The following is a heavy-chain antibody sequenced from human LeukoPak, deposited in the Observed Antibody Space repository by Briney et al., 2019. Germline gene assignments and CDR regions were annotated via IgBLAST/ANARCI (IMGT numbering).Heavy chain of an antibody. CDR3: ARDKSVGATPRDD. J-gene: IGHJ4*02. Sequence: GGSLRLSCAASGFTFSSYWMTWVRQAPGQGLEPVANIKQDGSEKYYVDSVKGRFTISRDNAKRSLYLQMNSLRSEDTAVYYCARDKSVGATPRDDGGQGTLVTV. V-gene: IGHV3-7*05. D-gene: IGHD1-26*01. CDR2: IKQDGSEK. CDR1: GFTFSSYW.